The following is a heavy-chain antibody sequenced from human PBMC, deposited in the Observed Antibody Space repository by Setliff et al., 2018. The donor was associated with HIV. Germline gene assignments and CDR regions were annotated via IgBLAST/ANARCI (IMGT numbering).Heavy chain of an antibody. J-gene: IGHJ3*02. CDR2: ISSSSTYI. Sequence: GGSLRLSCAASGFTFSSYSMNWVRQAPGKGLEWVSSISSSSTYIYYADSVKGRFTISRDNAKNTLYLQMNSLRVEDTAVYYCVREFVAGGRSHAAFDIWGQGTMVTVSS. CDR1: GFTFSSYS. D-gene: IGHD1-26*01. CDR3: VREFVAGGRSHAAFDI. V-gene: IGHV3-21*01.